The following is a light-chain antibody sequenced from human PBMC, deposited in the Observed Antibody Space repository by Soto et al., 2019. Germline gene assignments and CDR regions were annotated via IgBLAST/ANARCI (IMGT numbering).Light chain of an antibody. J-gene: IGLJ1*01. V-gene: IGLV2-8*01. CDR1: SIDVGRYNY. CDR2: EVN. CDR3: SSYAGTPFV. Sequence: QSVLTQPPSASGSPGHSVTISCTGTSIDVGRYNYVSWYQQHPGKAPKLMISEVNKRASGVPDRFSGSKSGNTASLTVSGLQAEDKADYYCSSYAGTPFVFGTGTKVTVL.